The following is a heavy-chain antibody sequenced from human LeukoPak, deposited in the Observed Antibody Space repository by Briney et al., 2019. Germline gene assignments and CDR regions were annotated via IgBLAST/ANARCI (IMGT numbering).Heavy chain of an antibody. J-gene: IGHJ4*02. D-gene: IGHD3-22*01. CDR3: ARVRTDSSGYYYEGFDY. Sequence: PGGSLRLSCAASGFTFSTYWLHWVRQAPGKGMVWVSRISGDGSDTEYADSMKGRFTVSRDNAKNTLYLQMNSLRAEDTALYYCARVRTDSSGYYYEGFDYWGQGALVTVSS. CDR1: GFTFSTYW. V-gene: IGHV3-74*03. CDR2: ISGDGSDT.